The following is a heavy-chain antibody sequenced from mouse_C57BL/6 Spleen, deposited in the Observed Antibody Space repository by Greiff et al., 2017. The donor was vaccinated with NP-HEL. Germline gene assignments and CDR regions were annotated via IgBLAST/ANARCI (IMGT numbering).Heavy chain of an antibody. V-gene: IGHV1-59*01. Sequence: QVQLQQPGAELVRPGTSVKLSCKASGYTFTSYWMHWVKQRPGQGLEWIGVIDPSDSYTNYNQKFKGKATLTVDTSSSTAYMQLSSLTSEDSAVYYCARGGGTTVVADFDYWGQGTTLTVSS. D-gene: IGHD1-1*01. CDR2: IDPSDSYT. CDR3: ARGGGTTVVADFDY. CDR1: GYTFTSYW. J-gene: IGHJ2*01.